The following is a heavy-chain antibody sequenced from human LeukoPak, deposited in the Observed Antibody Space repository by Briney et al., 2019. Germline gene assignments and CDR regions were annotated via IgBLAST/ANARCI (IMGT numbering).Heavy chain of an antibody. CDR1: GYTFTDYY. J-gene: IGHJ6*02. CDR2: IDPNSGGT. CDR3: ARDHCTSSGCYEYYYYGVDV. V-gene: IGHV1-2*02. D-gene: IGHD2-2*01. Sequence: ASVKVSCKASGYTFTDYYIQWLRKVPGQGLEWMGWIDPNSGGTNSAQKFQGRVTMTRDTSVSTAYMELSRLRSDDTAVYYCARDHCTSSGCYEYYYYGVDVWGQGTTVTVSS.